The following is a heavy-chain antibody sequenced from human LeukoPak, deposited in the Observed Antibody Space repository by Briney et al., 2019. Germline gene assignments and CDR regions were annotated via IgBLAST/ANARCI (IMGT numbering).Heavy chain of an antibody. V-gene: IGHV3-30*02. D-gene: IGHD4-17*01. CDR1: GLSDSSSG. Sequence: PGGSLRLSCAASGLSDSSSGIHWVRQASGKGLDWLAFIQYDGRNKYYADSVKGRFTMSRDNSKNTLTMFLQMNSLRVEDTAVYYCAKGGDYALDYWGQGTLVTVSS. J-gene: IGHJ4*02. CDR3: AKGGDYALDY. CDR2: IQYDGRNK.